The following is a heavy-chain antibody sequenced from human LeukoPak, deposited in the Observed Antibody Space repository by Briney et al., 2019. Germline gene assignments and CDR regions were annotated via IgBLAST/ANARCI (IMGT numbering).Heavy chain of an antibody. D-gene: IGHD2-2*01. CDR1: GGSISSSSYY. V-gene: IGHV4-39*07. Sequence: PSETLSLTCTVSGGSISSSSYYWGWIRQPPGKGLEWIGSIYYSGSTYYNPSLKSRVTISVDTSKNQFSLKLSSVTAADTAVYYCARAEGRVPAARTYFDYWGRGTLVTVSS. CDR3: ARAEGRVPAARTYFDY. CDR2: IYYSGST. J-gene: IGHJ4*02.